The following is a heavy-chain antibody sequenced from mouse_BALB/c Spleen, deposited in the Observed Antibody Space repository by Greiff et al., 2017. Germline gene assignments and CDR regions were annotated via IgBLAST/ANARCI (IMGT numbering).Heavy chain of an antibody. D-gene: IGHD2-4*01. CDR1: GYSITSGYY. CDR3: ARVGDYDWYFDV. J-gene: IGHJ1*01. CDR2: ISYDGSN. V-gene: IGHV3-6*02. Sequence: EVHLVESGPGLVKPSQSLSLTCSVTGYSITSGYYWNWIRQFPGNKLEWMGYISYDGSNNYNPSLKNRISITRDTSKNQFFLKLNSVTTEDTATYYCARVGDYDWYFDVWGAGTTVTVSS.